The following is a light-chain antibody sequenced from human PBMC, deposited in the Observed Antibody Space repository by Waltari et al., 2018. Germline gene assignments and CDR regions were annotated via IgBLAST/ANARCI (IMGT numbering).Light chain of an antibody. CDR3: QQSYSSPPT. CDR2: GAS. Sequence: DIQMTQSPSSLSAYVGDRVTITCRASQNIRSYLNWYQLKPGRAPKLLIYGASSLQSGVLSRFSATGSGTDFTLTISSLQPEDLAVYYCQQSYSSPPTFGQGTKVEIK. J-gene: IGKJ1*01. CDR1: QNIRSY. V-gene: IGKV1-39*01.